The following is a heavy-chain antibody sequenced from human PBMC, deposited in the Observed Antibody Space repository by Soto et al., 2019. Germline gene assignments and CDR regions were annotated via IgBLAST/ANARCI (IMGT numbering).Heavy chain of an antibody. CDR3: AREIGSGWYRAYYYGMDV. Sequence: QVQLVQSGAEVKKPGASVKVSCKASGYTFTSYDINWVRQATGQGLEWMGWMNHNSGNTGYAQKFQGRVTMTRNTSRSQAYMELSSLRSEDTAVYYCAREIGSGWYRAYYYGMDVWGQGTTVTVSS. D-gene: IGHD6-19*01. J-gene: IGHJ6*02. CDR1: GYTFTSYD. CDR2: MNHNSGNT. V-gene: IGHV1-8*01.